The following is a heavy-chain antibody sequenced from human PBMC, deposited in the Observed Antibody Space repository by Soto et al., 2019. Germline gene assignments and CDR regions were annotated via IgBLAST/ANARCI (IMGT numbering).Heavy chain of an antibody. CDR3: ARARTGDFDY. J-gene: IGHJ4*02. CDR1: GYSFTSYY. Sequence: GSVKVSCEASGYSFTSYYMHWVRQAPGQGLEWMGIINPSAGSTNYAQKFQGRVTMTRDTSTSTVYMELSSLRSEDTALYYCARARTGDFDYWGQGTLVTVSS. CDR2: INPSAGST. V-gene: IGHV1-46*01. D-gene: IGHD7-27*01.